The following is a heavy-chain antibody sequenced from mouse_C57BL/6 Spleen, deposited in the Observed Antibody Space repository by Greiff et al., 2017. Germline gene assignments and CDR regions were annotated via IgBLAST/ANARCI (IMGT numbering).Heavy chain of an antibody. D-gene: IGHD4-1*01. Sequence: VQLKQSGAELVRPGASVKLSCTASGFNIKDYYMHWVKQRPEQGLEWIGRIDPEDGDTEYAPKFQGKATMTADTSSNTAYLQLSSLTSEDTAVYYCTTVLGRRAWFAYWGQGTLGTVSA. CDR1: GFNIKDYY. CDR3: TTVLGRRAWFAY. CDR2: IDPEDGDT. V-gene: IGHV14-1*01. J-gene: IGHJ3*01.